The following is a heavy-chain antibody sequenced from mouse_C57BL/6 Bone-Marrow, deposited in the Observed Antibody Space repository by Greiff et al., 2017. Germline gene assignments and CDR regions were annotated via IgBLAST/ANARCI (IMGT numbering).Heavy chain of an antibody. V-gene: IGHV1-50*01. J-gene: IGHJ2*01. Sequence: QVQLQQPGAELVQPGASVKLSCKASGYTFTSYWMQWVKQRPGQGLEWIGEIDPSDSYTNYNQKFKGKATLTVDTSSSTAYMQLSSLTSADSAVYYCARRRYWGQGTTLTVSS. CDR2: IDPSDSYT. CDR3: ARRRY. CDR1: GYTFTSYW.